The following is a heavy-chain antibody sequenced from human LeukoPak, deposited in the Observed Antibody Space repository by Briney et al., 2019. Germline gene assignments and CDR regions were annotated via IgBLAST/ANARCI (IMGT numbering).Heavy chain of an antibody. Sequence: AGGSLRLSCVTSGFTFGDFVMHWVRQAPGKGLEWASYISSSGSTIYYADSVKGRFTISRDNAKNSLYLQMSSLRAEDTAVYYCVRLGSGWYGDSWGQGTLVTVSS. D-gene: IGHD6-19*01. CDR2: ISSSGSTI. J-gene: IGHJ4*02. CDR1: GFTFGDFV. V-gene: IGHV3-11*01. CDR3: VRLGSGWYGDS.